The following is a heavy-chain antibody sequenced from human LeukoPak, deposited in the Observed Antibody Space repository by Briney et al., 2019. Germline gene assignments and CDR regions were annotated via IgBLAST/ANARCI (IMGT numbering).Heavy chain of an antibody. CDR2: IYYSGST. CDR1: GGSISSGDYY. D-gene: IGHD2/OR15-2a*01. Sequence: SETLSLTCTVSGGSISSGDYYWSWIRQPPGKGLEWIGYIYYSGSTYYNPSLKSRVTISVDTSKNQFSLKLSSVTAADTAVYYCAREKAGGSNSRRPFDIWGQGTMVTVSS. CDR3: AREKAGGSNSRRPFDI. V-gene: IGHV4-30-4*01. J-gene: IGHJ3*02.